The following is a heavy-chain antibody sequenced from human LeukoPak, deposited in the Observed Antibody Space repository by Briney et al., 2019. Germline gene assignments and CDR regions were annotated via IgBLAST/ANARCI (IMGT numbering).Heavy chain of an antibody. Sequence: PSETLSLTCTVSGGSISSGGYYWSWIRQHPGKGLEWIGYIYYSGSTYYNPSLKSRVTISVDTSKNQFSLKLSSVTAADTAVYYCAAYSSSWYEGAFDIWGQGTMVTISS. V-gene: IGHV4-31*03. CDR3: AAYSSSWYEGAFDI. CDR1: GGSISSGGYY. CDR2: IYYSGST. J-gene: IGHJ3*02. D-gene: IGHD6-13*01.